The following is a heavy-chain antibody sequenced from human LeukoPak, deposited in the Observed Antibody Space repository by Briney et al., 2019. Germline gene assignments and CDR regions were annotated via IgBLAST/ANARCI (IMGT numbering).Heavy chain of an antibody. CDR1: GFTFSSYA. V-gene: IGHV3-23*01. J-gene: IGHJ4*02. Sequence: PGGSLRLSCAASGFTFSSYAMSWVRQAPGKGLEWVSGISGSGGSTYYADSVKGRFTISRDNSKNTLYLQMNSLRAEHTAVYYCAKGRWSGELIRFDYWGQGTLVSVSS. CDR2: ISGSGGST. D-gene: IGHD3-10*01. CDR3: AKGRWSGELIRFDY.